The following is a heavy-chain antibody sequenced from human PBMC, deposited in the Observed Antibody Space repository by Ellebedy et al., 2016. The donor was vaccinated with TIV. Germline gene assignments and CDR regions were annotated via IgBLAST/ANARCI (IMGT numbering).Heavy chain of an antibody. CDR3: ASGEMATIGGTLDY. V-gene: IGHV4-30-4*01. D-gene: IGHD5-24*01. CDR2: IYYSGST. CDR1: GGAISSGDYY. Sequence: MPSETLSLTCTVSGGAISSGDYYGSWIRQPPGKGLEWIGYIYYSGSTYYNPSLKSRVTISVDTSKNQFSLKLSSVTAADTAVYYCASGEMATIGGTLDYWGQGTLVTVSS. J-gene: IGHJ4*02.